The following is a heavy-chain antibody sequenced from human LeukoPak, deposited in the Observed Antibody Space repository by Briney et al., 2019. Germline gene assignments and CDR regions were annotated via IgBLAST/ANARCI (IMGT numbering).Heavy chain of an antibody. CDR2: INHSGST. V-gene: IGHV4-34*01. CDR3: ARGNLVAAAGTYYFDY. D-gene: IGHD6-13*01. CDR1: GGSFSGYY. J-gene: IGHJ4*02. Sequence: SETLSLTCAVYGGSFSGYYWSWIRQPPGKGLEWIGEINHSGSTNYNPSLKSRVTISVDTSKNQFSLKLSSVTAADTAVYYCARGNLVAAAGTYYFDYWGQGTLVTVSS.